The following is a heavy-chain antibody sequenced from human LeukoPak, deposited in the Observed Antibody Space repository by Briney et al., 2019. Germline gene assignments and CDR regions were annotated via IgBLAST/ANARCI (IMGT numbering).Heavy chain of an antibody. CDR1: GGSISSYY. CDR3: ARGRFDYGGYFDY. D-gene: IGHD4-23*01. V-gene: IGHV4-39*07. CDR2: IYYSGST. Sequence: PSETLSLTCTVSGGSISSYYWGWIRQPPGKGLEWIGSIYYSGSTYYNPSLKSRVTISVDTSKNQFSLKLSSVTAADTAVYYCARGRFDYGGYFDYWGQGTLVTVSS. J-gene: IGHJ4*02.